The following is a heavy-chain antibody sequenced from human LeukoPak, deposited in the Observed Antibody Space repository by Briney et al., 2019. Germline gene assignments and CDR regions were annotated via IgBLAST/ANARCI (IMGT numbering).Heavy chain of an antibody. CDR1: GGSISSYY. J-gene: IGHJ6*03. CDR2: IYYSGST. Sequence: KSSETLSLTCTVSGGSISSYYWSWIRQPPGKGLEWIGYIYYSGSTNYNPSLKSRATISVDTSKNQFSLKLSSVTAADTAVYYCARSLSGYCSGGSCYRPTNYYYYYMDVWGKGTTVTISS. D-gene: IGHD2-15*01. CDR3: ARSLSGYCSGGSCYRPTNYYYYYMDV. V-gene: IGHV4-59*01.